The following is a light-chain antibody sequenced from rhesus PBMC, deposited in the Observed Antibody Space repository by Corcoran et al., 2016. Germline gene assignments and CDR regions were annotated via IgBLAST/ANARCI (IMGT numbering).Light chain of an antibody. J-gene: IGKJ4*01. V-gene: IGKV3-42*02. CDR1: QSVSSN. CDR3: QQSTNWPLT. CDR2: GAS. Sequence: EIVMTQSPATLSLSPGERATLSCRASQSVSSNLAWYQQKPGQAPSLHIYGASSRATGIPVRFSCSGSGTDCTLTISSLEPEDFAVYYCQQSTNWPLTFGGGTKVEFK.